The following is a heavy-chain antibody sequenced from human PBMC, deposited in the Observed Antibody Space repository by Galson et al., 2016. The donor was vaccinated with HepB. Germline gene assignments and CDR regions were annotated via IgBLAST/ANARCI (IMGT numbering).Heavy chain of an antibody. D-gene: IGHD6-19*01. CDR2: SSGRDDRT. CDR1: GFTFSSYG. J-gene: IGHJ4*02. CDR3: AKESPPGRGWYTVEF. V-gene: IGHV3-23*01. Sequence: SLRLSCAASGFTFSSYGMSWVRQAPGKGLEWVSASSGRDDRTYYADSVKGRFTISRDNSKNMLYLQMNNLRAEDTAVYYCAKESPPGRGWYTVEFWGQGTLVTVSS.